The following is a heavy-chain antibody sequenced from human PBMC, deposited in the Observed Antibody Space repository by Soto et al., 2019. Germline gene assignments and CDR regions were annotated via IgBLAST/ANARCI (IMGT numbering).Heavy chain of an antibody. CDR1: GFIFENFG. V-gene: IGHV3-23*01. CDR2: ISGSGFKK. D-gene: IGHD1-26*01. Sequence: GGSLSLACAASGFIFENFGMSWVRQAPGKGLEWISSISGSGFKKYYADSVKGRFTISRDNSKSTVYLELNNLSAEDTAVYHCAKNQGVELVPLATVDWFDPWGQGSVVTVSS. J-gene: IGHJ5*02. CDR3: AKNQGVELVPLATVDWFDP.